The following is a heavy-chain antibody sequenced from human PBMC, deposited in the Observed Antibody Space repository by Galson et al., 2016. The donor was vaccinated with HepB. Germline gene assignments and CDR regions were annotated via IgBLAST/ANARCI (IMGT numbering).Heavy chain of an antibody. D-gene: IGHD1-26*01. CDR3: VRDKGGWDFDY. J-gene: IGHJ4*02. CDR2: ISTYNGNT. CDR1: GYTFTNYD. V-gene: IGHV1-18*01. Sequence: SVKVSCKASGYTFTNYDINWVRQAPGQGLEWMGWISTYNGNTNYAQRLQGRVTMTIDTSTNTASMELRSVRSDDTAVYYCVRDKGGWDFDYWGQGTLVIVSS.